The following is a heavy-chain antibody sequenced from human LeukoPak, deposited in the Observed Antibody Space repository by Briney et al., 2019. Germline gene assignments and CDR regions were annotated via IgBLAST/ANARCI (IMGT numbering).Heavy chain of an antibody. CDR1: GGSFSGYY. V-gene: IGHV4-34*01. D-gene: IGHD6-13*01. CDR2: INHSGST. CDR3: ASGRAAAGSPKSRGAYYYYGMDV. Sequence: PSETLSLTCAVYGGSFSGYYWSWVRQPPGKGLEWMGEINHSGSTNYNPSLKSRVTISVDTSKNQFSLKLSSVTAADTAVYYCASGRAAAGSPKSRGAYYYYGMDVWGQGTTVTVSS. J-gene: IGHJ6*02.